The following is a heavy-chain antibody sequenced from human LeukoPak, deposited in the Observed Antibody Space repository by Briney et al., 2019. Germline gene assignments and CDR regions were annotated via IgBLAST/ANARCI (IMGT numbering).Heavy chain of an antibody. CDR2: IYSGGRT. J-gene: IGHJ4*02. D-gene: IGHD6-13*01. CDR3: ARAGPSSSWHQFDY. CDR1: GFTVSRNY. Sequence: GGSLRLSCAASGFTVSRNYMSWVRQAPGEGLEWVSVIYSGGRTYYADSVKGRFTISRDNSKNTLYLQMNRLRAEDMAVYYCARAGPSSSWHQFDYWGQGTLVTVSS. V-gene: IGHV3-66*01.